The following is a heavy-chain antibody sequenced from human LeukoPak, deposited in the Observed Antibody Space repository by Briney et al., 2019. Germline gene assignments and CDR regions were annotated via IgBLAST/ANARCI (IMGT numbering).Heavy chain of an antibody. D-gene: IGHD3-10*01. CDR3: AKGPRSGIWFGELLPSLDY. CDR2: ISGSGGST. CDR1: GFTFSSYW. Sequence: PGGSLRLSCAASGFTFSSYWMSWVRQAPGKGLEWVSAISGSGGSTYYADSVKGRFTISRDNSKNTLYLQMNSLRAEDTAVYYCAKGPRSGIWFGELLPSLDYWGQGTLVTVSS. V-gene: IGHV3-23*01. J-gene: IGHJ4*02.